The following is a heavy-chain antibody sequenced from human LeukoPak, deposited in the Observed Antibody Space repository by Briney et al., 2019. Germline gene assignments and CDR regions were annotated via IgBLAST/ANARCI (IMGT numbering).Heavy chain of an antibody. CDR2: ITYGDGST. D-gene: IGHD6-13*01. V-gene: IGHV3-23*01. Sequence: TGGSLRLSCAASGFTFSSYAMSWVRQAPGKGLEWVSGITYGDGSTYYTDSLKGRFTISRDNSKNTLYLQMNSLRAEDTAVYYCARAFYSSSWAPLDFWGQGTRLTVSS. J-gene: IGHJ4*02. CDR3: ARAFYSSSWAPLDF. CDR1: GFTFSSYA.